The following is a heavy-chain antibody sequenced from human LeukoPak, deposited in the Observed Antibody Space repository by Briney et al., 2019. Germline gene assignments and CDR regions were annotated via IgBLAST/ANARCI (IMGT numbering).Heavy chain of an antibody. V-gene: IGHV4-34*01. Sequence: SETLSLTCAVYGGSFRGYYWSWIRQPPGKGLEWIGEINHSGSTNYNPSLKSRVTISVDTSKNQFSLKLSSVTAADTAVYYCARGLWLKVAFDIWGQGTMVTVSS. CDR3: ARGLWLKVAFDI. D-gene: IGHD5-12*01. CDR2: INHSGST. CDR1: GGSFRGYY. J-gene: IGHJ3*02.